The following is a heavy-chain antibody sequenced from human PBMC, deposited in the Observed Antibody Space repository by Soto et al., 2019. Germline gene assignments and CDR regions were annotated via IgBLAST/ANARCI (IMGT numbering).Heavy chain of an antibody. CDR3: AEGGFYDGFDY. CDR2: ITSSSDRT. V-gene: IGHV3-23*01. CDR1: GFTFNNFA. Sequence: EVQLLESGGGLVQPGGSLRLSCVASGFTFNNFAMSWVHQAPGKGLEWVSSITSSSDRTYYAASVKGRFTISRDNSKNTLFLQMNSLTAEDTAVYYCAEGGFYDGFDYWGQGTLVTVSS. J-gene: IGHJ4*02. D-gene: IGHD5-12*01.